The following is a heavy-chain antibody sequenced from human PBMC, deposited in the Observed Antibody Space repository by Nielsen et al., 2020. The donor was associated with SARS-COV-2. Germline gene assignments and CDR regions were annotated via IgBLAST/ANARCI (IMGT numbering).Heavy chain of an antibody. J-gene: IGHJ6*02. CDR3: ARVNSGPLAYYYYGMDV. CDR2: INPSGGST. V-gene: IGHV1-46*01. Sequence: ASVKVSCKASGYTFTSYYMHWVRQAPGQGLEWMGIINPSGGSTSYAQKFQGRVTITADESTSTAYMELSSLRSEDTAVYYCARVNSGPLAYYYYGMDVWGQGTTVTVSS. CDR1: GYTFTSYY.